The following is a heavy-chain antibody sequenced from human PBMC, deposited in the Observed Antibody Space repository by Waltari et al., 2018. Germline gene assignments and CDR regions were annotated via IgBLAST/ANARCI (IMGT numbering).Heavy chain of an antibody. CDR2: ITASGGSA. D-gene: IGHD3-3*01. J-gene: IGHJ4*02. Sequence: EVKLLDSGGGLVQPGGSLKLSCIASGFTFDEYAMNWVRQAPGEGLEWVSGITASGGSAYHADSVKGRFTISRDNAKNILFLEMTSLGVEDTALYYCAKDFGASIQPFDHWGQGTLVSVSS. CDR3: AKDFGASIQPFDH. CDR1: GFTFDEYA. V-gene: IGHV3-23*01.